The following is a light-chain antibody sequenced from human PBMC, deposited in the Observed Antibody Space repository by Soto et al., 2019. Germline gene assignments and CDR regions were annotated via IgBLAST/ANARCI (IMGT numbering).Light chain of an antibody. V-gene: IGLV1-40*01. CDR2: GDS. Sequence: QSVLTPPPSVSWAPGQRVTISCTGSSSNIGAGYDVHWYQQLPGTAPKLLIYGDSNRPSGVPDRFSSSKSGTSASLAITGLQAEDDADYYCQTYDSSLSGYVFGTGTKVTV. J-gene: IGLJ1*01. CDR3: QTYDSSLSGYV. CDR1: SSNIGAGYD.